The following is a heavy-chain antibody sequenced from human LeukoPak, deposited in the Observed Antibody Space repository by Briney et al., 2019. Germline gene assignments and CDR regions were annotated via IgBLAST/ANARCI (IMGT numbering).Heavy chain of an antibody. CDR3: AKDLRPWYYDSSGYYFSYGMDV. CDR2: IGASGSTI. Sequence: GGSLRLSCAASGFSFSDYYMSWIRQAPGKGLEWISYIGASGSTIYYADSVKGRFTISRDNAKKSVYLQMNSLRAEDTAVYYCAKDLRPWYYDSSGYYFSYGMDVWGQGTTVTVSS. J-gene: IGHJ6*02. D-gene: IGHD3-22*01. V-gene: IGHV3-11*01. CDR1: GFSFSDYY.